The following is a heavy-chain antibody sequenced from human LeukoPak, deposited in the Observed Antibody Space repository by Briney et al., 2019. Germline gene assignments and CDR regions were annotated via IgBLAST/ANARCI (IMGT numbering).Heavy chain of an antibody. Sequence: GASVKVSCKASGYTFTSYYMHWVRQAPGQGLEWMGRIIPILGIANYAQKFQGRVTITADKSTSTAYMELSSLRSEDTAVYYCARDRSTSAYYYYGMDVWGQGTTVTVSS. CDR1: GYTFTSYY. CDR3: ARDRSTSAYYYYGMDV. D-gene: IGHD2-2*01. V-gene: IGHV1-69*04. J-gene: IGHJ6*02. CDR2: IIPILGIA.